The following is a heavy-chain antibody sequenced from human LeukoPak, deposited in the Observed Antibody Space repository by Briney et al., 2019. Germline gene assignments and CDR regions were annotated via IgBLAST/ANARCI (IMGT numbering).Heavy chain of an antibody. CDR2: ISHDGSNK. V-gene: IGHV3-30-3*02. J-gene: IGHJ6*02. D-gene: IGHD3-10*01. CDR3: AKKREHYYGSGRYGMDV. CDR1: GFSFSYYA. Sequence: PGGSLRLSCAASGFSFSYYAMHWVRQAPGKGLEWVAVISHDGSNKYYADSVRGRFTISRDNSKNTMHLQMNTLRAEDTAVYYCAKKREHYYGSGRYGMDVWGQGTTVTVSS.